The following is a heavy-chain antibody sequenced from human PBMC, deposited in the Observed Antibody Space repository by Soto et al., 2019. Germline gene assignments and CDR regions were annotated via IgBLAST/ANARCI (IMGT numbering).Heavy chain of an antibody. CDR3: AAHSYGSGSYPTVDY. V-gene: IGHV1-58*01. J-gene: IGHJ4*02. CDR1: GFTFTSSA. D-gene: IGHD3-10*01. CDR2: IVVGSGNT. Sequence: QMQLVQSGPEVKKPGTSVKVSCKASGFTFTSSAVQWVRQARGQRLEWIGWIVVGSGNTNYAQKFQERVTITRAMSTSTAYMELSSRRSEATAVYYCAAHSYGSGSYPTVDYWGQGTLVNVSS.